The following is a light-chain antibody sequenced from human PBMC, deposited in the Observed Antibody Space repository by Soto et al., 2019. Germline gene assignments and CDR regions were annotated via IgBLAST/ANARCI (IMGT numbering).Light chain of an antibody. V-gene: IGKV1-5*03. CDR3: QHYDTYTWT. CDR2: KAS. J-gene: IGKJ1*01. Sequence: DIQMTQSPSTLSASVGDRVIITCRASQTITDWLAWYQQKPGKAPRLLIYKASTLESGVPSRFSGSGSGTEFTLTISSLQPDDFATYYCQHYDTYTWTFGQGTKVEIK. CDR1: QTITDW.